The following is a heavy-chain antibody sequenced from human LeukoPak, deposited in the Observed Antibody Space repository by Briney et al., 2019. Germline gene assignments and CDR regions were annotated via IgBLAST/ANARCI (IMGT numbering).Heavy chain of an antibody. V-gene: IGHV4-61*02. CDR1: GGSISSGSYY. CDR2: IYTSGST. CDR3: ARHSWVNGYFDY. D-gene: IGHD2-15*01. Sequence: PSETLSLTCTVSGGSISSGSYYWSWIRQPAGKGLEWIGRIYTSGSTNYNPSLKSRVAISVDTSKNQFSLGLSSVTAADTAVYYCARHSWVNGYFDYWGQGTLVTVSS. J-gene: IGHJ4*02.